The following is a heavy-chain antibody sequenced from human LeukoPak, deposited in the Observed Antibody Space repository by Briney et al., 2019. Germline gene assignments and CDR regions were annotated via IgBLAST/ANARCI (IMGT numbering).Heavy chain of an antibody. V-gene: IGHV6-1*01. Sequence: SQTLSLTCAISVDSVSSNNAAWHWLRHSPSRGLEWLGRTYYRSKWYYDYAVSVKSRVTINPDTSKNHFSLQLNSVAPEDTAVYFCAREDRLSFDIWGQGTMVTVSS. CDR2: TYYRSKWYY. CDR1: VDSVSSNNAA. CDR3: AREDRLSFDI. D-gene: IGHD5-12*01. J-gene: IGHJ3*02.